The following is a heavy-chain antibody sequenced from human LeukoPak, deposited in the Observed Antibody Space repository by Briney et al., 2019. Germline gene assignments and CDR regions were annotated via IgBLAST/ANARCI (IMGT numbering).Heavy chain of an antibody. Sequence: PSETLSLTCTVSGVSVSSDNYYWTWIRQPPGKGLEWIGCTYYAGNSNYNPSLKSRVTISLDTSKNQFSLKLSSVTAADTAVYYCARGYYLPKTAEVGTTALFDYWGQGTLVTVSS. J-gene: IGHJ4*02. CDR3: ARGYYLPKTAEVGTTALFDY. V-gene: IGHV4-61*01. D-gene: IGHD1-1*01. CDR1: GVSVSSDNYY. CDR2: TYYAGNS.